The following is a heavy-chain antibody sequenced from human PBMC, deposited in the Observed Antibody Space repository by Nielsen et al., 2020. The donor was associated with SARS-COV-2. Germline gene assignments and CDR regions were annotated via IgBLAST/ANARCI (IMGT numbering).Heavy chain of an antibody. CDR3: ARGRTTVAKWAYYYYYGMDV. V-gene: IGHV4-34*01. D-gene: IGHD4-11*01. Sequence: SETLSLTCAVYGGSFSGYYWSWIRQPPGKGLEWIGEINHSGSTNYNPSLKSRVTISVDTSKNQFSLKLSSVTAADTAVYYCARGRTTVAKWAYYYYYGMDVWGQGTTVTRLL. CDR2: INHSGST. CDR1: GGSFSGYY. J-gene: IGHJ6*02.